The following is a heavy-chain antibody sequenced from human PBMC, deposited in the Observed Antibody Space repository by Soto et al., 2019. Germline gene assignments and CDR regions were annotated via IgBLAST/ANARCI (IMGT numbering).Heavy chain of an antibody. V-gene: IGHV1-8*01. J-gene: IGHJ3*02. D-gene: IGHD3-3*01. CDR2: MNPNSGNT. CDR1: GYTFTSYD. Sequence: ASVKVSCKASGYTFTSYDINWVRQATGQGLEWMGWMNPNSGNTGYAQKFQGRVTMTRNTSISTAYMELSSLRSEDTAVYYCARGPVTIFGVVQHDAFDIWGQGTMVTVSS. CDR3: ARGPVTIFGVVQHDAFDI.